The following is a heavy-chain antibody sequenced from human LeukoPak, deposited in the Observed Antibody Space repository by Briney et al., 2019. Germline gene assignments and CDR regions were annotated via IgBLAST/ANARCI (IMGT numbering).Heavy chain of an antibody. CDR3: ARDSIAVAGFDY. D-gene: IGHD6-19*01. V-gene: IGHV1-2*02. CDR2: INPNSGGT. CDR1: GYTFTGYY. J-gene: IGHJ4*02. Sequence: ASVKVSCKASGYTFTGYYMRWVRQAPGQGLEWMGWINPNSGGTNYAQKFQGRVTMTRDTSISTAYMELSRLRSDDTAVYYCARDSIAVAGFDYWGQGTLVTVSS.